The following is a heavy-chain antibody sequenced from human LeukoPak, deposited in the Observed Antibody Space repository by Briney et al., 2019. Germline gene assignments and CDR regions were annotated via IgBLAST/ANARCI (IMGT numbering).Heavy chain of an antibody. CDR1: GFAFSSYA. CDR3: ATSPCSGGSCFSGYFDY. J-gene: IGHJ4*02. CDR2: ISGSGVST. V-gene: IGHV3-23*01. D-gene: IGHD2-15*01. Sequence: GGSLRLSCAASGFAFSSYAMNWVRQAPGKGLEWVSTISGSGVSTYYADSVKGRFTISRDSSRNTLYLQMNSLRAEDTAIYYCATSPCSGGSCFSGYFDYWGQGTLVTVSS.